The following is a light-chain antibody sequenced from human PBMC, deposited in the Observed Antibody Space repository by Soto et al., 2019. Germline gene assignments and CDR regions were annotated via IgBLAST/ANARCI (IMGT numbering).Light chain of an antibody. J-gene: IGKJ2*01. CDR3: KQYNSYPYT. CDR1: QSIGTW. Sequence: DIRMTQSPSILSASVVDRVTITCRASQSIGTWLAWLQLRLGEAPSLLIYEASTLQSAVTSRFSGSRSGTEFTLTISSLQPDDFATYYCKQYNSYPYTFGQGTKLQIK. V-gene: IGKV1-5*03. CDR2: EAS.